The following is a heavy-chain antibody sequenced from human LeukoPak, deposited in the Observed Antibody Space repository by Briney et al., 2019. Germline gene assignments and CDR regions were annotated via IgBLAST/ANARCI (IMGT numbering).Heavy chain of an antibody. CDR3: ARVSTYIAVASLDY. D-gene: IGHD6-19*01. J-gene: IGHJ4*02. Sequence: PGGSLRLSCAASGFTFSSYAMSWVRQAPGKGLEWVSVISGSGGSTYYADSVKGRFTISRDNSKNTLYLQMNSLRAEDTALYHCARVSTYIAVASLDYWGQGTLVTVSS. CDR1: GFTFSSYA. V-gene: IGHV3-23*01. CDR2: ISGSGGST.